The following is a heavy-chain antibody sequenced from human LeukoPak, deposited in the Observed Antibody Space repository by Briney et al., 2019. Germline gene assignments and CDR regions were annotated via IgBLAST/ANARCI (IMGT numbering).Heavy chain of an antibody. J-gene: IGHJ4*02. V-gene: IGHV1-2*06. CDR3: ARDIYSSSSELDY. D-gene: IGHD6-6*01. Sequence: ASVKVSCKASGYTFTGYYMHWVRQAPGQGLEWMGRINPNSGGTNYAQKFQGRVTMTRDTSISTAYMELSRLRSDDTAVYYCARDIYSSSSELDYWGQGTLVTVSS. CDR2: INPNSGGT. CDR1: GYTFTGYY.